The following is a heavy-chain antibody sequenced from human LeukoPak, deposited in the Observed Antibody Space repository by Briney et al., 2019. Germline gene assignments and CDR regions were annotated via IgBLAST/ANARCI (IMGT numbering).Heavy chain of an antibody. V-gene: IGHV3-21*01. CDR3: ARDASGVY. CDR2: ISSNSSYI. CDR1: GFTFSSYS. Sequence: GGSLRLSCAASGFTFSSYSMNWVRKAPGTGQASVSSISSNSSYIYYADSVQGRFTISRDNAKNSLYLQMNSLRAEDTAVYYCARDASGVYWGQGTLVTVSS. J-gene: IGHJ4*02. D-gene: IGHD3-10*01.